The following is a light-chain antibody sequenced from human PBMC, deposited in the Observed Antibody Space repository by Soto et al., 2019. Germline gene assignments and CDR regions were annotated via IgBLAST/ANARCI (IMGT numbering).Light chain of an antibody. J-gene: IGKJ4*01. V-gene: IGKV1-16*02. CDR2: DAS. Sequence: DIQMTQSPSSLSASVGDRVTITCRASQEISNHLAWLQQKPGKPPKSLISDASNLQSGVPSKFSGSGSGTDFTLTISSLQPEDFATYYCQQYHNYPVTFGGGTKVEIK. CDR1: QEISNH. CDR3: QQYHNYPVT.